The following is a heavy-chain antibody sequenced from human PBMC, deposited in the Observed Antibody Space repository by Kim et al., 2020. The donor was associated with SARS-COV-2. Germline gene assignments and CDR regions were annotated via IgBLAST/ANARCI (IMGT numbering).Heavy chain of an antibody. Sequence: NYNPSLKSRVTISVDTSKNQFSLKLSSVTAADTAVYYCARGTLAFGELFGWGQGTLVTVSS. D-gene: IGHD3-10*01. CDR3: ARGTLAFGELFG. V-gene: IGHV4-59*09. J-gene: IGHJ4*02.